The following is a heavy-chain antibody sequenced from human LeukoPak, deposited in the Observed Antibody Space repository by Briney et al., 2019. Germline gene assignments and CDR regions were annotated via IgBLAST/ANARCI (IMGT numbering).Heavy chain of an antibody. CDR1: GYTFTRYG. V-gene: IGHV1-18*01. CDR2: ISAYNGNT. Sequence: ASVKVSCKASGYTFTRYGITWVRQAPGQGLEGMGWISAYNGNTNYAQKFQGRLTLTTDTSTNTAYMELRSLRPDDTAVYYCARDFFHGHCSGLTCFLLDTWGQGSLVTVSS. CDR3: ARDFFHGHCSGLTCFLLDT. D-gene: IGHD2-15*01. J-gene: IGHJ5*02.